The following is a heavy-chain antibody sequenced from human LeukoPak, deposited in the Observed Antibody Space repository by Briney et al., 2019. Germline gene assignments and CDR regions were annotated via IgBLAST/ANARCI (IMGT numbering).Heavy chain of an antibody. Sequence: APVKLSCNASHYTFTSYGISGVPQAPGHQLKGLGWISAYNGNTNYAQKLQGRVTMTTDTSTSTAYMELRSLRSDDTAVYYCARDRRYSSSSTRFDPWGQGTLVTVSS. D-gene: IGHD6-6*01. CDR2: ISAYNGNT. CDR1: HYTFTSYG. CDR3: ARDRRYSSSSTRFDP. J-gene: IGHJ5*02. V-gene: IGHV1-18*01.